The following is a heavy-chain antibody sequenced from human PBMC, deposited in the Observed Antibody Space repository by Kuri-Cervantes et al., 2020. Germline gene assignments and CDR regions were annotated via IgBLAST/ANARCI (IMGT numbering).Heavy chain of an antibody. V-gene: IGHV1-8*01. J-gene: IGHJ5*02. CDR1: GYTFTSYD. D-gene: IGHD3-9*01. Sequence: ASVKVSCKASGYTFTSYDINWVRQATGQGLERMGWMNPNSGNTGYAQKFQGRVTMTRNTSISTAYMELSSLRSEDTAVYYCARGRYYDILTGYYQLERFDPWGQGTLVTVSS. CDR3: ARGRYYDILTGYYQLERFDP. CDR2: MNPNSGNT.